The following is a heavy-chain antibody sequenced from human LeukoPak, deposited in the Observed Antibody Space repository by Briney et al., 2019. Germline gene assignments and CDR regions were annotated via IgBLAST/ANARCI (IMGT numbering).Heavy chain of an antibody. CDR1: GGSISSGDYY. J-gene: IGHJ4*02. CDR3: ARLTTVVTPRFDY. V-gene: IGHV4-30-4*01. Sequence: SQTLSLTCTVSGGSISSGDYYWSWIRQPPGKGLEWIGYIYYSGSTYYNPSLKSRVTISVDTSKNQFSLKLSSVTAADTAVYYCARLTTVVTPRFDYWGQGTLVTVSS. D-gene: IGHD4-17*01. CDR2: IYYSGST.